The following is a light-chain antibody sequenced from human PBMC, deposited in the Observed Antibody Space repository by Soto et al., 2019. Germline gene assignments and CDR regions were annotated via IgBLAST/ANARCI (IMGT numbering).Light chain of an antibody. CDR3: GTWDDSLNGLYV. Sequence: QAVVTQPPSASGTPGQRVTISCSGSNSNVGRNGVNWYQQLPGTAPKLLVYSNTQRPSGVPDRFSGSKSGTSASLAISGLQSEDEADYYCGTWDDSLNGLYVFGTGTKVTVL. V-gene: IGLV1-44*01. J-gene: IGLJ1*01. CDR2: SNT. CDR1: NSNVGRNG.